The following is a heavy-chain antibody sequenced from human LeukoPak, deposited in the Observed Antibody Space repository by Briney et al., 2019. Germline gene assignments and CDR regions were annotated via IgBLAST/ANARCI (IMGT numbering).Heavy chain of an antibody. J-gene: IGHJ5*02. Sequence: SETLSLTCVVSGYSISNDYYWGWIRQPPGKGLEWIGNIYHSGGSYYNPSLKSRVTILEDTSKNQFSLKLSSVTAADTAVYYCAKAGTTGIHHWFDPWGQGNLVTVSS. D-gene: IGHD1-1*01. CDR3: AKAGTTGIHHWFDP. CDR1: GYSISNDYY. CDR2: IYHSGGS. V-gene: IGHV4-38-2*01.